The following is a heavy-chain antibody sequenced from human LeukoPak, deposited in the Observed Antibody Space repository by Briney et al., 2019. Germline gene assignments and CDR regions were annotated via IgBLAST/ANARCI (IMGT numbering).Heavy chain of an antibody. D-gene: IGHD6-13*01. CDR3: AREGSSWYSFDY. V-gene: IGHV4-4*02. Sequence: SETLSLTCAVSGGSISSGNWWSWVRQPPGKGLEWIGEIYHSGSTNYNPSLKSRVTISLGKSKNHFSLKLSSVTAADTAVYYCAREGSSWYSFDYWGQGTLVTVSS. J-gene: IGHJ4*02. CDR2: IYHSGST. CDR1: GGSISSGNW.